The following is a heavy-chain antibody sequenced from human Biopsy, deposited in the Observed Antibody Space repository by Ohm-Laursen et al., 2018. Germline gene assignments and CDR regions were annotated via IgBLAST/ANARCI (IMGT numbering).Heavy chain of an antibody. CDR3: ASVVLGPTNDAFDL. CDR1: GGDINNYY. J-gene: IGHJ3*01. D-gene: IGHD3-22*01. V-gene: IGHV4-4*07. Sequence: TLSLTWHVSGGDINNYYWSWIRQPAGKGPEWIGRIYPGGSTNYNPSLKSRVTMSVDTSKKQLSLRLRSVTAADTAMYYCASVVLGPTNDAFDLWGQGTMVVVSS. CDR2: IYPGGST.